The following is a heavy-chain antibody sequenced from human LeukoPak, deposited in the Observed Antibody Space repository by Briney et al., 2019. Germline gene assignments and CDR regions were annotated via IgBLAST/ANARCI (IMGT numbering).Heavy chain of an antibody. CDR2: IMPVFGTP. Sequence: SSVNVSFQASVGTFSTYAIHWMRQVHGQGLERRGGIMPVFGTPNYDPELQGGVTITTDESTNTAYMGLSSLRSEDTAMFYCATLHSISSLDSFDPWGQGTLVNVSS. J-gene: IGHJ5*02. D-gene: IGHD6-6*01. CDR1: VGTFSTYA. V-gene: IGHV1-69*05. CDR3: ATLHSISSLDSFDP.